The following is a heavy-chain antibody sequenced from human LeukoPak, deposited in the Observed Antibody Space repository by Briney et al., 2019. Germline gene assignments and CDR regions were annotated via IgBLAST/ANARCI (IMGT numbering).Heavy chain of an antibody. J-gene: IGHJ6*03. CDR1: GGSFSGYY. Sequence: SETLSLTCAVYGGSFSGYYWSWIRQPPGKGLEWIGEINHSGSTNYNPSLKSRVTISVDTSKNQFSLKLSSVTAADTAVYYCARVARDSRGGWPNYYYYMDVWGKGPTVTVSS. CDR2: INHSGST. V-gene: IGHV4-34*01. CDR3: ARVARDSRGGWPNYYYYMDV. D-gene: IGHD6-19*01.